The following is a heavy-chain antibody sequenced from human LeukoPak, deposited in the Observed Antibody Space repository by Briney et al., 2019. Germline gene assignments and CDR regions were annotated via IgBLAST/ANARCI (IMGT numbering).Heavy chain of an antibody. V-gene: IGHV3-48*01. Sequence: GGSLRLSCAASGFTFSSYSMNWVRQAPGKGLEWVSYISSSSSTIYYADSVKGRFTISRDNAKNSLYLQMNSLRAEDTAVYYCARGAPNYDFWSGSLYYYYYMDVWGKGTTVTVSS. CDR3: ARGAPNYDFWSGSLYYYYYMDV. CDR1: GFTFSSYS. J-gene: IGHJ6*03. CDR2: ISSSSSTI. D-gene: IGHD3-3*01.